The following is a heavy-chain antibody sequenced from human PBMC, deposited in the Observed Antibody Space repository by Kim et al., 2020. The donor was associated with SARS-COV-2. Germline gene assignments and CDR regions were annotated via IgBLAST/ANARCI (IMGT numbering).Heavy chain of an antibody. CDR3: ARLTKPPHWLLIDY. J-gene: IGHJ4*02. CDR2: IYYSGST. Sequence: SETLSLTCTVSGGSISSSSYYWGWIRQPPGKGLEWIGSIYYSGSTYYNPSLKSRVTISVDTSKNQFSLKLSSVTAADTAVYYCARLTKPPHWLLIDYWGQGTLVTVSS. CDR1: GGSISSSSYY. V-gene: IGHV4-39*01. D-gene: IGHD3-9*01.